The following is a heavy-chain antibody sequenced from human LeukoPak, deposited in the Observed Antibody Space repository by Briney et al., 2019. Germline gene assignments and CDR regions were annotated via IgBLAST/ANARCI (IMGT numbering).Heavy chain of an antibody. CDR2: IKQDGSEK. Sequence: GGSLRLXCAASGFTFSSYWMSWVRQAPGKGLEWVANIKQDGSEKYYVDSVKGRFTISRDNAKNSLYLQMNSLRGEDTAVYYCARPPSYYDFWSGYYDHWGQGTLVTVSS. D-gene: IGHD3-3*01. J-gene: IGHJ4*02. CDR3: ARPPSYYDFWSGYYDH. CDR1: GFTFSSYW. V-gene: IGHV3-7*01.